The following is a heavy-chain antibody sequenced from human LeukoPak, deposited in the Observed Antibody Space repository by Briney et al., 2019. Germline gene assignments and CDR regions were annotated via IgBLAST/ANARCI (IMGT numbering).Heavy chain of an antibody. CDR2: IYTSGST. CDR1: GGSISSGSYY. Sequence: SETLSLTCTVSGGSISSGSYYWSWIRQPAGKGLEWIGRIYTSGSTNYNPSLKSRVTISVDTSKNQFSLKLSSLTAADTAVYYCARDQTTYYYDSSGYINWFDPWGQGTLVTVSS. J-gene: IGHJ5*02. V-gene: IGHV4-61*02. D-gene: IGHD3-22*01. CDR3: ARDQTTYYYDSSGYINWFDP.